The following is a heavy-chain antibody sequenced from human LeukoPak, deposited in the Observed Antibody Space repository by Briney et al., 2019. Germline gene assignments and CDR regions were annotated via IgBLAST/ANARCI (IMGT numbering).Heavy chain of an antibody. CDR1: GGSISSGDYY. Sequence: SETLSLTCTVSGGSISSGDYYWSWIRQPPGKGLEWIGYIYYSGSTYYNPSLKSRVTISVDTSKNQFSLKLSPVTAADTAVYYCALLPHYDYDFWSGYQDYWGQGTLVTVSS. CDR3: ALLPHYDYDFWSGYQDY. V-gene: IGHV4-30-4*08. CDR2: IYYSGST. J-gene: IGHJ4*02. D-gene: IGHD3-3*01.